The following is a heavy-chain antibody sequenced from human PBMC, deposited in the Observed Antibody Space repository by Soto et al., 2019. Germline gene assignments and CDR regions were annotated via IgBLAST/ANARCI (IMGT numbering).Heavy chain of an antibody. CDR3: TTGSDILTGYRPYDAFDI. D-gene: IGHD3-9*01. J-gene: IGHJ3*02. Sequence: GGSLRLSCAASGFTFSNAWMSWVRQAPGKGLEWVGRIKSKTDGGTTAYAAPVKGRFTISRDDSKNTQYLQMNSLKNEDTAVYYCTTGSDILTGYRPYDAFDIWGQGTMVTVSS. V-gene: IGHV3-15*01. CDR1: GFTFSNAW. CDR2: IKSKTDGGTT.